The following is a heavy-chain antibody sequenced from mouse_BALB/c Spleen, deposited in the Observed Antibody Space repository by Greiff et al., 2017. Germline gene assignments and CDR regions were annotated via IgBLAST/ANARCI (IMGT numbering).Heavy chain of an antibody. CDR1: GYTFTSYW. D-gene: IGHD1-1*01. V-gene: IGHV1-69*02. CDR3: TRYGYGSSYWYFDV. CDR2: IYPSDSYT. J-gene: IGHJ1*01. Sequence: QVQLQQPGAELVRPGASVKLSCKASGYTFTSYWINWVKQRPGQGLEWIGNIYPSDSYTNYNQKFKDKATLTVDKSSSTAYMQLSSPTSEDSAVYYCTRYGYGSSYWYFDVWGAGTTVTVSS.